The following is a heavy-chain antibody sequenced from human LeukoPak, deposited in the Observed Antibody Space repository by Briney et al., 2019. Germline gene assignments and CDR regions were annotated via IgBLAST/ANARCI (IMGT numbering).Heavy chain of an antibody. Sequence: GGSLRLSCAASGFTFTNYWMSWVRQAPGKGLEWVANIKQDGSEKYYVDSVKGRFTISRDNAKNSLYLQMNSLRAEDTAVYYCARGRGDIVVVPYDWGQGTLVTVSS. CDR2: IKQDGSEK. CDR3: ARGRGDIVVVPYD. V-gene: IGHV3-7*01. CDR1: GFTFTNYW. J-gene: IGHJ4*02. D-gene: IGHD2-2*01.